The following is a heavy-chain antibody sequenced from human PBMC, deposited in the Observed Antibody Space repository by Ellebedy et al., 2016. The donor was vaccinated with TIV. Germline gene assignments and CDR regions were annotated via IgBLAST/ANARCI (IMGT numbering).Heavy chain of an antibody. CDR3: ARRVTNYYYYYGMDV. J-gene: IGHJ6*02. Sequence: PGGSLRLSCAASGFTFSSYTMNWVRQAPGKGLECVASITSSSRNIYYADSVKGRFTISRDNAKNSLYLQMNSLRAEDTAVYYCARRVTNYYYYYGMDVWGQGTTVTVSS. CDR1: GFTFSSYT. D-gene: IGHD4-17*01. V-gene: IGHV3-21*01. CDR2: ITSSSRNI.